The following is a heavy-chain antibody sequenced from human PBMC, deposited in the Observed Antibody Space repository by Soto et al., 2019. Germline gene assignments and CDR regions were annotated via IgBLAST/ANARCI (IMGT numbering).Heavy chain of an antibody. CDR2: ISGSGGST. J-gene: IGHJ4*02. Sequence: PGGSLRLSCAASGFTFSSYAMSWVRQAPGKGLEWVSAISGSGGSTYYADSVKGRFTISRDNSKNTLYLQMNSLRAEDTAVYYCATPKYYDFWSGYYKSFGELFLWGQGTLVTVSS. D-gene: IGHD3-3*01. CDR3: ATPKYYDFWSGYYKSFGELFL. CDR1: GFTFSSYA. V-gene: IGHV3-23*01.